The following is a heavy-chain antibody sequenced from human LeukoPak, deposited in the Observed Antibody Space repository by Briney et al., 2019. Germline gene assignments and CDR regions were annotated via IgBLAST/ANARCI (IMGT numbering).Heavy chain of an antibody. CDR2: IYYSGST. V-gene: IGHV4-61*01. CDR1: GGSISSSSYY. J-gene: IGHJ4*02. CDR3: ARVLGGELRFGYDY. Sequence: PSETLALTCTVSGGSISSSSYYWSWIRQPPGKGLEWIGYIYYSGSTSYNPSLKSRVTISVVTSQNQFSLKLSSVTAADTAVYYCARVLGGELRFGYDYWGQGTRVTVSP. D-gene: IGHD1-26*01.